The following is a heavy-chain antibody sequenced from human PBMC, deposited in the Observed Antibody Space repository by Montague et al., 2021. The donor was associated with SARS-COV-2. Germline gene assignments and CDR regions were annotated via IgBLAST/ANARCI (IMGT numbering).Heavy chain of an antibody. CDR1: GFTFSNFS. V-gene: IGHV3-21*01. Sequence: SLRLSCAVSGFTFSNFSLNWVRQAPGKGLEWVSSINSNSYIYYADSVRGRFTISRDNAKNSMYLQMNSLRAEDTAVYFCATEAGYCYGGSCRYFDLWGRGTLVIVSS. D-gene: IGHD2-15*01. CDR2: INSNSYI. CDR3: ATEAGYCYGGSCRYFDL. J-gene: IGHJ2*01.